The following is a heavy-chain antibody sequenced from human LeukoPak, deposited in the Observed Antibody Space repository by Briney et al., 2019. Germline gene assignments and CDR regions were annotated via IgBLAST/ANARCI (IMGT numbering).Heavy chain of an antibody. V-gene: IGHV1-69*13. J-gene: IGHJ4*02. CDR3: ARGSRDGYNPLDY. CDR1: GGTFSSYA. Sequence: SVKVSCKASGGTFSSYAISWVRQAPGQGLEWMGGIIPIFGTANYAQKFQGRVTITADESTSTAYMELSSLRSEDTAVYYCARGSRDGYNPLDYWGQGTLVTVSS. D-gene: IGHD5-24*01. CDR2: IIPIFGTA.